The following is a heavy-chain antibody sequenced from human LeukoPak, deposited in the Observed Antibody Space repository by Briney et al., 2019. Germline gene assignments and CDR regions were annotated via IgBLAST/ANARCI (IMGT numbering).Heavy chain of an antibody. V-gene: IGHV4-59*01. Sequence: PGGSLRLSCAASGFIFSSYAMSRVRQAPGKGLEWIGYIYYSGSTDYNPSLESRVTISVDTSKNQFSLKLSSVTAADTAVYYCARAVISFGGVIAKGFDSWGQGTLVTISS. D-gene: IGHD3-16*02. CDR1: GFIFSSYA. CDR2: IYYSGST. J-gene: IGHJ4*02. CDR3: ARAVISFGGVIAKGFDS.